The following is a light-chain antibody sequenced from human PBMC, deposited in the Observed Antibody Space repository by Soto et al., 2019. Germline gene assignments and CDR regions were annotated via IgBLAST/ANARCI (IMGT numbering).Light chain of an antibody. Sequence: EIVLTQSPGTLSLSPGERAPLSCRASQSVSYTHLAWYQQKPGHAPRLVIYHASSRATGIPDRFSGSGSGTDFTITISRLEAEDFAVYYCQQYGPSFPLYTFGQGTKVEIK. CDR3: QQYGPSFPLYT. CDR2: HAS. CDR1: QSVSYTH. J-gene: IGKJ2*01. V-gene: IGKV3-20*01.